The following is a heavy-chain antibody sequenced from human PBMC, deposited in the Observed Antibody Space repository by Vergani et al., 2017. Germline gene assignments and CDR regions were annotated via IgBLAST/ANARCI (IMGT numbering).Heavy chain of an antibody. CDR2: ISGSSSYV. CDR3: ARGLWDCTHIRCSPPSY. D-gene: IGHD2-8*01. J-gene: IGHJ4*02. Sequence: EVQLLESGGGLVQPGGSLRLSCGASGFSFSSYSMNWVRQAPGKGLEWVASISGSSSYVFYRDSVEGRFTITRDNAKKSVYLQMNSLRAEDTAMYFCARGLWDCTHIRCSPPSYWGQGTQVTVSS. CDR1: GFSFSSYS. V-gene: IGHV3-21*01.